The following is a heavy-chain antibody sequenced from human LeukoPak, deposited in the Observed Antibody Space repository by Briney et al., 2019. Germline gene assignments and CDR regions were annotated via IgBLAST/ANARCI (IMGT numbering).Heavy chain of an antibody. D-gene: IGHD1-26*01. CDR2: IYYSGST. CDR3: ARGGVLGYYY. V-gene: IGHV4-59*11. J-gene: IGHJ4*02. CDR1: GGSISSHY. Sequence: PSETLSLTCTVSGGSISSHYWSWIRQPPGKGLEWIGYIYYSGSTNYNPSLKSRVTISVDTSKNQFSLKLSSVTAADTAVYYCARGGVLGYYYWGQGTLVTVSS.